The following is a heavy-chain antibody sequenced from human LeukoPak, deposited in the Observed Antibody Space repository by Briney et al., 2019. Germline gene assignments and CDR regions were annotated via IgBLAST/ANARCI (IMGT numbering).Heavy chain of an antibody. CDR3: ARGRRRFVDV. V-gene: IGHV4-34*01. Sequence: PSETLSLNCAVYGGSFSGYYWSWIRQPPGKGLEWIGEINHSGSTNYNPSLKGRVTISVDTSKNQFSLKLSSVTAADTAVYYCARGRRRFVDVWGKGTTVTVSS. D-gene: IGHD3-3*01. CDR1: GGSFSGYY. CDR2: INHSGST. J-gene: IGHJ6*04.